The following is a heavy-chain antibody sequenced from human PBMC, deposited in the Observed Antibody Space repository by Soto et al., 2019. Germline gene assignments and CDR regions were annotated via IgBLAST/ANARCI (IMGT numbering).Heavy chain of an antibody. CDR3: XXXXXXXXDY. V-gene: IGHV1-8*01. CDR2: MNPNSGNT. J-gene: IGHJ4*02. CDR1: GYTFTSYX. Sequence: QVQLVQSGAEVKKPGASVKVSCKASGYTFTSYXXXXXXXXXXQGLEWMGWMNPNSGNTGYAQKFQGRVTMTRNTXXXXXXXXXXXXXXXXXXXXXXXXXXXXXXDYWGQGTLVTVSS.